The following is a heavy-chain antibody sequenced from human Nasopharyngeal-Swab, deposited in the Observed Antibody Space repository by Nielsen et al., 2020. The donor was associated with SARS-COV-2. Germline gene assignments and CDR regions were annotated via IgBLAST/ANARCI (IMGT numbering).Heavy chain of an antibody. Sequence: GGSLRLSCAASGFTFSSYAMSWVRQAPGKGLEWVSVIYSGGSSTYYADSAKGRFTISRDNSKNTLYLQMNSLRAEDTAVYYCAKGWVSSSPPSFDYWGQGTLVTVSS. CDR1: GFTFSSYA. D-gene: IGHD6-6*01. V-gene: IGHV3-23*03. CDR2: IYSGGSST. CDR3: AKGWVSSSPPSFDY. J-gene: IGHJ4*02.